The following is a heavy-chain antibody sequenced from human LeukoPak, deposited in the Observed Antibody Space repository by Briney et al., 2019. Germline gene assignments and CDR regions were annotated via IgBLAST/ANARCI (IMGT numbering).Heavy chain of an antibody. CDR1: GYTFTGYY. Sequence: ASVKVSCKASGYTFTGYYMHWVRQAPGQGLEWMGWINPNSGGTNYAQKFQGRVTMTRDTSISTAYMELSRLRSDDTAVYYCARDRRRVLLWFEETGYFDYWGQGNLVTVSS. J-gene: IGHJ4*02. CDR3: ARDRRRVLLWFEETGYFDY. V-gene: IGHV1-2*02. D-gene: IGHD3-10*01. CDR2: INPNSGGT.